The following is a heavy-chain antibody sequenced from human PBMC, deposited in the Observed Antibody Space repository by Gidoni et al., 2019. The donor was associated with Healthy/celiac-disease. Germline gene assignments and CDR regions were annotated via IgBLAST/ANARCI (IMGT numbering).Heavy chain of an antibody. V-gene: IGHV3-23*01. D-gene: IGHD3-22*01. CDR2: ISGSGGST. Sequence: EVQLLESGGGLVQPGGSLRLSCAASGFTFSSYAMSGVRQAPGKGLEWVASISGSGGSTYYADSVKGRFTISRDNYKNTLYLQMNSLRAEDTAVYYCAKDALHYYDSRGNMDVWGQGTTVTVSS. CDR3: AKDALHYYDSRGNMDV. J-gene: IGHJ6*02. CDR1: GFTFSSYA.